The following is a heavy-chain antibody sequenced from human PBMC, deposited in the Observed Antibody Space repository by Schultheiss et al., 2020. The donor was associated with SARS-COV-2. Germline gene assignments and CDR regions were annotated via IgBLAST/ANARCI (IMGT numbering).Heavy chain of an antibody. CDR3: ARTTVAPPDY. CDR1: GGSFSGYY. J-gene: IGHJ4*02. D-gene: IGHD4-23*01. CDR2: INHGEAT. Sequence: SQTLSLTCAVYGGSFSGYYWSWIRQPPGKGLEWIGEINHGEATNYNPSLKSRVTISVDTSKNQFSLKLSSVTAADTAVYYCARTTVAPPDYWGQGTLVTVSS. V-gene: IGHV4-34*01.